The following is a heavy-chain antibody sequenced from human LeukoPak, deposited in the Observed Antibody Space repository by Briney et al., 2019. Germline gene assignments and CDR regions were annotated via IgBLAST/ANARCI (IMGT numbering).Heavy chain of an antibody. D-gene: IGHD6-13*01. CDR3: ARLGFLRYSSSPPTDY. J-gene: IGHJ4*02. CDR1: GGSFSGYY. Sequence: SETLSLTCAVYGGSFSGYYWSWIRQPPGKGLEWIGEINHSGSTNYNPSLKSRVTISVDTSKNQFSLKLSSVTAADTAVYYCARLGFLRYSSSPPTDYWGQGTLVTVSS. V-gene: IGHV4-34*01. CDR2: INHSGST.